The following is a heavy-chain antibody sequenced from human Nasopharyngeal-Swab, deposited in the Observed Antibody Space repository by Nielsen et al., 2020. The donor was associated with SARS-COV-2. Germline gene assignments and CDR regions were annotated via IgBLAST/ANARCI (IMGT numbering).Heavy chain of an antibody. Sequence: SETLSLTCTLSGGSISSYYWSWIRQPPGTGLAWIGYIYYSGSTNYNPSLKSRVTISVDTSKNQFSLKLSSVTAADTAVYYCARDEPSTYYDFWSGSSGAFDIWGQGTMVTVSS. V-gene: IGHV4-59*01. CDR1: GGSISSYY. CDR3: ARDEPSTYYDFWSGSSGAFDI. CDR2: IYYSGST. J-gene: IGHJ3*02. D-gene: IGHD3-3*01.